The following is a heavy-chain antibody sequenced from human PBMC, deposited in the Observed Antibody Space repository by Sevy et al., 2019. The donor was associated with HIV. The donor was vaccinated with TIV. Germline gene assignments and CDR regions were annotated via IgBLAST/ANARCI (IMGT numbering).Heavy chain of an antibody. V-gene: IGHV3-30*18. Sequence: GGSLRLSCAASGFTFSSYGMHWVRQAPGKGLEWVAVISYDGSNKYYADSVKGRFTISRDNSKNTLYLQMNSLRAEDTAVYYCAKSTDIRDAFDTWGQGTMVTVSS. CDR1: GFTFSSYG. D-gene: IGHD3-9*01. CDR3: AKSTDIRDAFDT. CDR2: ISYDGSNK. J-gene: IGHJ3*02.